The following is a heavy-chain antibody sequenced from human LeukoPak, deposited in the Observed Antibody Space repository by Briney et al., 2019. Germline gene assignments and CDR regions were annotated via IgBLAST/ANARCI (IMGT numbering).Heavy chain of an antibody. J-gene: IGHJ4*02. D-gene: IGHD4-17*01. CDR1: GGSFSGYY. Sequence: SETLSLTCAVYGGSFSGYYWSWIRQPPGKGLEWIGYIYYTGTTNYNPSLKSRVTISVDTSKNQFSLRLSSVTAADTAVYYCASKSSDHGELRFDYWGQGTLVTVSS. CDR2: IYYTGTT. V-gene: IGHV4-59*01. CDR3: ASKSSDHGELRFDY.